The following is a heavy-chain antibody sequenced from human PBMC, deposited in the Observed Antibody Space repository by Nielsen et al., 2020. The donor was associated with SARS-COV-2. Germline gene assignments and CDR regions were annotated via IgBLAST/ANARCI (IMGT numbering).Heavy chain of an antibody. CDR2: ISWNSGSI. D-gene: IGHD6-13*01. CDR1: GFTSDALA. CDR3: AKLAAAATDDAFDI. V-gene: IGHV3-9*02. Sequence: GGSLRLSCEPSGFTSDALAMHWVRPVPGKGLEWVSGISWNSGSIGYADSVKGRFTISRDNAKNSLYLQMNSLRAEDTALYYCAKLAAAATDDAFDIWGQGTMVTVSS. J-gene: IGHJ3*02.